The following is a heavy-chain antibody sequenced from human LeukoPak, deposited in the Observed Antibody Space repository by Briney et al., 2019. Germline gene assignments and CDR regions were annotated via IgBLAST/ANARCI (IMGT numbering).Heavy chain of an antibody. V-gene: IGHV3-30*02. CDR2: IRYDGSNE. CDR3: AKDLKGYCSSTSCYTGIDY. CDR1: GFTFSSYG. J-gene: IGHJ4*02. Sequence: PGGSLRLSCAASGFTFSSYGMHWVRQAPGKGLEWVAFIRYDGSNEYYADSVKGRFTISRDNSKNTLYLQMNSLRAEDTAVYYCAKDLKGYCSSTSCYTGIDYWGQGTLVTVSS. D-gene: IGHD2-2*02.